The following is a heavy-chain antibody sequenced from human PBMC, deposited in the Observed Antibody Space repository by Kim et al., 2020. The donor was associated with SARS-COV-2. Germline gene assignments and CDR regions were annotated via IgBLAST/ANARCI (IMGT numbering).Heavy chain of an antibody. V-gene: IGHV3-53*01. Sequence: GGSLRLSCAASGLTVSTNYMNWVRQAPGKGLEWVSVIYNSGGTWYAGSVKGRFTISRNNSKNTLYLQMNSLRAEDTAVYYCARDRDGSFDYWGQGTLVTVSS. CDR1: GLTVSTNY. J-gene: IGHJ4*02. CDR3: ARDRDGSFDY. CDR2: IYNSGGT.